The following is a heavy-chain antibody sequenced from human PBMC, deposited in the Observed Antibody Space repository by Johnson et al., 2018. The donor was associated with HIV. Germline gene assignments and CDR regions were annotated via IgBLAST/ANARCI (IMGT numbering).Heavy chain of an antibody. Sequence: VQLVESGGGLVQPGGSLRLSCAASGFTFSSYWMSWVRQAPGKGLEWVANIKQDGSEKYYVDSVKGRFTISRDNAKNSLYLQMNSLRAEDTAVYYCAREGQEFNDAFDIWGKGTMVTVSS. D-gene: IGHD3-10*01. CDR2: IKQDGSEK. CDR3: AREGQEFNDAFDI. CDR1: GFTFSSYW. V-gene: IGHV3-7*01. J-gene: IGHJ3*02.